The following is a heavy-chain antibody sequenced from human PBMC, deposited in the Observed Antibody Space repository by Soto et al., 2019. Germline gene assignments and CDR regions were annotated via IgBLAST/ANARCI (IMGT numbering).Heavy chain of an antibody. D-gene: IGHD3-10*01. CDR1: GGSISSYY. CDR2: IYYSGST. V-gene: IGHV4-59*01. J-gene: IGHJ4*02. Sequence: SETLSLTCTVSGGSISSYYWSWIRQPPGKGLEWIGYIYYSGSTNYNPSLKSRVTISVDTPKNQFSLKLSSVTAADTAVYYCAITTMVRGVIIKDYWGQGTLVTVSS. CDR3: AITTMVRGVIIKDY.